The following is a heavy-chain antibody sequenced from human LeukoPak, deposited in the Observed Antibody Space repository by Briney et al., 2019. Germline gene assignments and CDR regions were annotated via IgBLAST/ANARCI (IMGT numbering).Heavy chain of an antibody. CDR3: ARGDYDILTGYSHNWFDP. Sequence: VASVKVSCKASGYTFTSYGISWVRQAPGQGLEWMGWISAYNGNTNYAQKLQGRVTMTTDTSTSTAYMELRSLRSDDTAVCYCARGDYDILTGYSHNWFDPWGQGTLVTVSS. CDR1: GYTFTSYG. V-gene: IGHV1-18*01. CDR2: ISAYNGNT. J-gene: IGHJ5*02. D-gene: IGHD3-9*01.